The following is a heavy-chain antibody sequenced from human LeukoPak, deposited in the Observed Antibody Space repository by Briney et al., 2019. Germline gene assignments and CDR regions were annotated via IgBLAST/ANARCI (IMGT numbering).Heavy chain of an antibody. V-gene: IGHV1-8*01. CDR3: ARGGYSGYDWHYYYGMDV. Sequence: ASVKVSCKASGYTFTSYDINWVRQVTGQGLEWMGWMNPNSGNTGYAQKFQGRVTMTRNTSISTAYMELSSLRSEDTAVYYCARGGYSGYDWHYYYGMDVWGQGTTVTVSS. CDR1: GYTFTSYD. J-gene: IGHJ6*02. CDR2: MNPNSGNT. D-gene: IGHD5-12*01.